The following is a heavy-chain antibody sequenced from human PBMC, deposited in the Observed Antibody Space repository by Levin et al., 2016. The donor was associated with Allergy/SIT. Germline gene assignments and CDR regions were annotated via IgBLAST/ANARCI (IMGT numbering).Heavy chain of an antibody. CDR3: AKNYYMDV. V-gene: IGHV3-23*01. CDR2: ISGSGGGT. Sequence: GGSLRLSCAASGFTFSTYAMSWVRQGPGKGLEWVSSISGSGGGTFYTDSVKGRFTISRDNSKNTLYLQMNSLRAEDTAIYYCAKNYYMDVWGKGTTVTVSS. J-gene: IGHJ6*03. CDR1: GFTFSTYA.